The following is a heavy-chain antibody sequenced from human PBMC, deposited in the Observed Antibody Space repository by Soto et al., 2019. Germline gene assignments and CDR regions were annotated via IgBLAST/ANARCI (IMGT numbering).Heavy chain of an antibody. CDR3: SCSGYEGFGY. V-gene: IGHV4-61*08. CDR1: GGSISSGGYY. J-gene: IGHJ4*02. Sequence: SETLSLTCTVSGGSISSGGYYWSWIRQPPGKGLEWIGYIYYSGSTNYNPSLKSRVTISVDTSKNQFSLKLSSVTAADTAVYYCSCSGYEGFGYWGQGTLVTVSS. D-gene: IGHD5-12*01. CDR2: IYYSGST.